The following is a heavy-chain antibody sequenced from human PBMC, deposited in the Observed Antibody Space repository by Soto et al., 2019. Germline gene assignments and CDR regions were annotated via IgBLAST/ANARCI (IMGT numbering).Heavy chain of an antibody. CDR2: IYYSGST. CDR3: ARVEGPLGGTIFGVVITNNWFDP. V-gene: IGHV4-31*03. J-gene: IGHJ5*02. Sequence: PSETLSLTCTVSGGSISSGGYYWSWIRQHPGKGLEWIGYIYYSGSTYYNPSLKSRVTISVDTSKNQFSLKLSSVTAADTAVYYCARVEGPLGGTIFGVVITNNWFDPWGQGTLVTVSS. CDR1: GGSISSGGYY. D-gene: IGHD3-3*01.